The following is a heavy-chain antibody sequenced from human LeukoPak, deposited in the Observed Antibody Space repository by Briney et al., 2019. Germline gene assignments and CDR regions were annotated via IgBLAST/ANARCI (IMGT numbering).Heavy chain of an antibody. CDR2: ISYDGSNK. CDR3: AKLGYTGSYSLPF. V-gene: IGHV3-30*18. CDR1: GFTFSSYS. Sequence: GGSLRLSCAVSGFTFSSYSINWVRQAPGKGLEWVAVISYDGSNKYYADSVKGRFTISRDNSKNTLYLQMNSLRAEDTAVYYCAKLGYTGSYSLPFWGQGTMVTVSS. J-gene: IGHJ3*01. D-gene: IGHD1-26*01.